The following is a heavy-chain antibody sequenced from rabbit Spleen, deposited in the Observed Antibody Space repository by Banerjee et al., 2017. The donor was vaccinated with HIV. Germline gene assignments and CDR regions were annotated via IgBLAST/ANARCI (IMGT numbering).Heavy chain of an antibody. CDR1: GFDFSDYY. D-gene: IGHD7-1*01. J-gene: IGHJ4*01. V-gene: IGHV1S7*01. CDR2: IDPVFGST. Sequence: QLKESGGGLVQPGGSLKLSCKASGFDFSDYYLSWVRQAPGKGLEWIGYIDPVFGSTYYASWVNGRFTISSDNAQNTLYLQLKSLTAADTATYFCARGPPYAGYSSYGYVYFNLWGQGTLVTVS. CDR3: ARGPPYAGYSSYGYVYFNL.